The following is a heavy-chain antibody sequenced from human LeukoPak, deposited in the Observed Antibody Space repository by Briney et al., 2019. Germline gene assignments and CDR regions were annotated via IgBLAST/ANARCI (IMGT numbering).Heavy chain of an antibody. CDR1: GDSASSNSAA. CDR3: ARASEGSSWYHYYYGMDV. J-gene: IGHJ6*02. D-gene: IGHD6-13*01. V-gene: IGHV6-1*01. Sequence: SQTLSLTCAISGDSASSNSAAWNWIRQSPSRGLEWLGRTYHRSKWYNDYAVSVKSRITINPDTSKNQFSLQLNSVTPEDTAVYYCARASEGSSWYHYYYGMDVWGQGTTVTVSS. CDR2: TYHRSKWYN.